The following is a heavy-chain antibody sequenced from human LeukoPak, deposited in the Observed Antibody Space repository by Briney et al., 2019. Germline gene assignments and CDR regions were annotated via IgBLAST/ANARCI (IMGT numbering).Heavy chain of an antibody. CDR1: GGSISSYY. CDR2: IYYSGST. Sequence: ASETLSLTCTVSGGSISSYYWSWIRQPPGKGLEWIGDIYYSGSTNYNPSLKSRVTISVDTSKNQFSLKLSSVTAADTAVYYCARDLHDAFDIWGQGTMVTVSS. CDR3: ARDLHDAFDI. J-gene: IGHJ3*02. V-gene: IGHV4-59*01.